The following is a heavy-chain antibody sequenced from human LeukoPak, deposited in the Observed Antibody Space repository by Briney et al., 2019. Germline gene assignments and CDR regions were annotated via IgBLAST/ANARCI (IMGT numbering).Heavy chain of an antibody. J-gene: IGHJ4*02. CDR1: GGSVSSSRYY. V-gene: IGHV4-39*01. Sequence: SETLSLTCTVSGGSVSSSRYYWGWVPQPPGKGRVGNGRIYYSRIIYYHPALTSRGTISVDTSKNQFSLKLSSVTAADTAVYYCARHEWQYDDNGNYGVDYWGKGTLVTVSS. CDR2: IYYSRII. CDR3: ARHEWQYDDNGNYGVDY. D-gene: IGHD4-11*01.